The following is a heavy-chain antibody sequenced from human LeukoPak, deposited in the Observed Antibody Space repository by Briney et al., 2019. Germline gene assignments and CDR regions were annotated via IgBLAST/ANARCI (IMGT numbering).Heavy chain of an antibody. V-gene: IGHV3-30*18. CDR1: GFXFSSYS. D-gene: IGHD5-18*01. CDR3: AKEKLPSGYSFLTDY. CDR2: ISYDGPNK. Sequence: PGGSLRLSCAASGFXFSSYSINWVRRAPGKGLEWVAVISYDGPNKYYADSVKGRFTISRDDSKSTLYLQMNSLRPEDTAVYYCAKEKLPSGYSFLTDYWGQGTLVTVSS. J-gene: IGHJ4*02.